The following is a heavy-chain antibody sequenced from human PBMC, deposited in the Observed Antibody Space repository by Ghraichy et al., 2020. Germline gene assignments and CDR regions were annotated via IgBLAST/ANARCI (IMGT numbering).Heavy chain of an antibody. D-gene: IGHD5-12*01. J-gene: IGHJ6*02. CDR3: ARDKVGYDYDGMDD. V-gene: IGHV4-34*01. CDR2: INHSGST. Sequence: SETLSLTCAVSGGSFSGYYWSWIRQPPGKGLEWIGEINHSGSTNYNPSLKSRVTISVDTSKNQFSLKLSSVTAADTAVYYCARDKVGYDYDGMDDWGHGSTVVVS. CDR1: GGSFSGYY.